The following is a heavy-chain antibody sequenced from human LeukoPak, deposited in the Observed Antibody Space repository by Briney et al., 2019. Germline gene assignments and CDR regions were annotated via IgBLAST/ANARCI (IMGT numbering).Heavy chain of an antibody. CDR1: GVSLNDFY. V-gene: IGHV4-59*01. CDR3: ARGGIRGYSAFDNLDF. Sequence: PSETLSLTCAVSGVSLNDFYWTWIRQAPGKGLEWIGYVYYGGSTNYNPSLKSRVSMSVDTSKNQFSLTLTSVTAADTAFYYCARGGIRGYSAFDNLDFWGLGTHVTVSS. D-gene: IGHD5-12*01. J-gene: IGHJ4*02. CDR2: VYYGGST.